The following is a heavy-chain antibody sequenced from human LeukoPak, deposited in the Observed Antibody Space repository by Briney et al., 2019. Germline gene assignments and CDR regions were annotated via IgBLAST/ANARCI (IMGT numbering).Heavy chain of an antibody. CDR2: IWYDGSNK. V-gene: IGHV3-33*08. CDR1: GFTFSDHY. CDR3: ARDSNSYGSGATIDY. D-gene: IGHD3-10*01. J-gene: IGHJ4*02. Sequence: GGSLRLSCAASGFTFSDHYMDWVRQAPGKGLEWLTDIWYDGSNKYYTDSVKGRFTISRDNSKNTLYLQMSSLRAEDTAVYYCARDSNSYGSGATIDYWGQGTLVTVSS.